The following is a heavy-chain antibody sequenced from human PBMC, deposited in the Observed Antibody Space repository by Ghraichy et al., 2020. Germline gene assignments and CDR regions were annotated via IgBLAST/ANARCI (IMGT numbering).Heavy chain of an antibody. J-gene: IGHJ5*02. CDR3: ARAGIVGAVVWFDP. CDR2: IYTSGST. CDR1: GGSISSYY. V-gene: IGHV4-4*07. D-gene: IGHD1-26*01. Sequence: SETLSLTCTVSGGSISSYYWSWIRQPAGKGLEWIGRIYTSGSTNYNPSLKSRVTMSVDTSKNQFSLKLSSVTAADTAVYYCARAGIVGAVVWFDPWGQGTLVTVSS.